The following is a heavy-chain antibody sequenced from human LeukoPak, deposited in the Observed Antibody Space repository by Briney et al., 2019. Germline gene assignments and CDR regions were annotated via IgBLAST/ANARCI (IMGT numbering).Heavy chain of an antibody. Sequence: SETLSLTCTISGGSIGGDHWSWIRQAPGEGLEWIGYISYTGSTSYNPSLRSRVTISLNTPENQFSLRLTSVTAADTAVYYCTRAVTGTSLVDYWGQGTLVTVSS. CDR2: ISYTGST. CDR3: TRAVTGTSLVDY. V-gene: IGHV4-59*08. J-gene: IGHJ4*02. CDR1: GGSIGGDH. D-gene: IGHD6-19*01.